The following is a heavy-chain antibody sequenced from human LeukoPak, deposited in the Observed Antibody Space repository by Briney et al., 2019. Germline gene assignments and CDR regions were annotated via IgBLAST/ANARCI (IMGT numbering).Heavy chain of an antibody. D-gene: IGHD2-15*01. V-gene: IGHV1-46*01. J-gene: IGHJ4*02. CDR3: ARGGSWNCDY. CDR2: INPSGDSA. CDR1: GYSFTSHY. Sequence: ASVKVSCKASGYSFTSHYMHWVRQAPGQGLEWMGIINPSGDSASYAQKFQGRVTMTRDTSTSTVYMELSSLRSEDTAVYYCARGGSWNCDYWGQGTLVTVPS.